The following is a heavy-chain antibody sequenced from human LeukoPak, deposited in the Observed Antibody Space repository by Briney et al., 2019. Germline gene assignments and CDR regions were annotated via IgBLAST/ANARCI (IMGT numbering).Heavy chain of an antibody. CDR2: IYYSGST. CDR1: GGSISSGDYY. Sequence: PSETLSLTCTVSGGSISSGDYYWSWIRQPPGKGLEWIGYIYYSGSTYYNPSLKSRVTISVDTSKNQFSLKLSSVTAADTAVYYCAITRPPSGSGSYSEDYFDYWGQGTLVTVSS. CDR3: AITRPPSGSGSYSEDYFDY. V-gene: IGHV4-30-4*01. J-gene: IGHJ4*02. D-gene: IGHD3-10*01.